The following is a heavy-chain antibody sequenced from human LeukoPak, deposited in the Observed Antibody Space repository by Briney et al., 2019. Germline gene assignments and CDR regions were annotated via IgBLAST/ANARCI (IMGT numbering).Heavy chain of an antibody. Sequence: VASVKVSCKASGGTFSSYAISWVRQAPGQGLEWMGRIIPIFGTANYARKFQGRVTITTDESTSTAYMELSSLRSEDTAVYYCAGEYSSSPDGIYFDYWGQGTLVTVSS. CDR3: AGEYSSSPDGIYFDY. V-gene: IGHV1-69*05. CDR2: IIPIFGTA. D-gene: IGHD6-13*01. J-gene: IGHJ4*02. CDR1: GGTFSSYA.